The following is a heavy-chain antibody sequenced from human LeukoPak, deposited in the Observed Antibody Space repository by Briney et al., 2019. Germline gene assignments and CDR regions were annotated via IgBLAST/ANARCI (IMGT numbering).Heavy chain of an antibody. J-gene: IGHJ4*02. CDR1: GGSIRSSYYY. CDR2: IYDSGST. D-gene: IGHD3-22*01. V-gene: IGHV4-39*07. Sequence: SETLSLTCTVSGGSIRSSYYYWGWIRQPPGKGLEWIGSIYDSGSTYYNPSLKSRVTISVDTSKNQFSLKLSSVTAADTAVYYCATYYYDSSGYYYFDYWGQGTLVTVSS. CDR3: ATYYYDSSGYYYFDY.